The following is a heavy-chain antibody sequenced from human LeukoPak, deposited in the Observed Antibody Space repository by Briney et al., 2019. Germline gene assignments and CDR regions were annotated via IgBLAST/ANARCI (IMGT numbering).Heavy chain of an antibody. D-gene: IGHD1-7*01. CDR3: ARLRELHEDY. CDR1: GYSFTNYW. Sequence: GESLKISCKGSGYSFTNYWIAWVRQVSGKGLEWMGSIFPADSDTRYSPSFQGQVTISADKSISTAYLQWSSLKASDTAMYYCARLRELHEDYWGQGTLVTVSS. V-gene: IGHV5-51*01. CDR2: IFPADSDT. J-gene: IGHJ4*02.